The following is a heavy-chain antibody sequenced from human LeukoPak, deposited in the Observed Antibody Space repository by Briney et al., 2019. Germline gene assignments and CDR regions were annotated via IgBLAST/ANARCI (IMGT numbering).Heavy chain of an antibody. J-gene: IGHJ5*02. V-gene: IGHV4-34*01. CDR3: ARVRDYYGSGSGWFDP. Sequence: SETLSLTCAVYGGSFSGYYWSWIRQPPGKGLERIGEINHSGSTNYNPSLKSRVTISVDTSKNQFSLKLSSVTAADTAVYYCARVRDYYGSGSGWFDPWGQGTLVTVSS. CDR2: INHSGST. D-gene: IGHD3-10*01. CDR1: GGSFSGYY.